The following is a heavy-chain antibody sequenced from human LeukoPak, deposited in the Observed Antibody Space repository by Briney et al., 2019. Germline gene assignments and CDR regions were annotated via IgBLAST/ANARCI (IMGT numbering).Heavy chain of an antibody. CDR2: ISISGGT. V-gene: IGHV3-23*01. D-gene: IGHD3-22*01. CDR1: GFTFNTYA. J-gene: IGHJ4*02. Sequence: GGSLRLSCEASGFTFNTYAMSWVRQAPGKGLEWVSVISISGGTYYADSVKGRFTISRDISKNTVFLQMNSLRVDDTAVYYCATLYYYDSSGLSDYWGQGTLVTVSS. CDR3: ATLYYYDSSGLSDY.